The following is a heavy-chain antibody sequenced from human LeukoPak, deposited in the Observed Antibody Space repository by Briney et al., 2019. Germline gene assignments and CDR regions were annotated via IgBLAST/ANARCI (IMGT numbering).Heavy chain of an antibody. CDR1: GGSISNYY. J-gene: IGHJ4*02. CDR2: IYYSGGT. V-gene: IGHV4-59*01. CDR3: ARDRADTSGYYLDY. D-gene: IGHD3-22*01. Sequence: PSETLSLTCTVSGGSISNYYWSWIRQPPGKGVAWIGYIYYSGGTNYNPSLKSRVTISVDTSKNQFSLKLSSVTAADTAVYYCARDRADTSGYYLDYWGQGTLVTVSS.